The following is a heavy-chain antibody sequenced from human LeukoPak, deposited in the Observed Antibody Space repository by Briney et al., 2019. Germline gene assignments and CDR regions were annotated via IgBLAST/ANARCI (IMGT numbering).Heavy chain of an antibody. D-gene: IGHD2-21*02. J-gene: IGHJ2*01. CDR2: ISGYNGNT. V-gene: IGHV1-18*01. CDR1: GYTFISYG. Sequence: ASVKVSFKASGYTFISYGISWVRQAPGQGLEWMGWISGYNGNTNYAQNLQGRVTMTTDTSTSTAYMELRSLRSDDTAVYYCARGLGVVTAQSEQPKPKYFDLWGRGTQATVSS. CDR3: ARGLGVVTAQSEQPKPKYFDL.